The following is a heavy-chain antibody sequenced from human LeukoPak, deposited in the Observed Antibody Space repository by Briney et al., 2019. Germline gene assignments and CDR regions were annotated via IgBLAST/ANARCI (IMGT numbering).Heavy chain of an antibody. CDR2: ISASGGST. CDR1: GFTFSSSA. CDR3: ARGYTVGFDR. V-gene: IGHV3-23*01. J-gene: IGHJ5*02. Sequence: PGGSLRLSCAASGFTFSSSAMSWVRQVPGKGLEWVSGISASGGSTSYADSVRGRFTISRDSSKNTVYLQMNSLRVEDTAVYYCARGYTVGFDRWGQGTLVTVSS. D-gene: IGHD1-14*01.